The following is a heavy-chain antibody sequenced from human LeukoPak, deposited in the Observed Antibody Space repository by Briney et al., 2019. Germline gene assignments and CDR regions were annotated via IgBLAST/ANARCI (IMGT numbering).Heavy chain of an antibody. J-gene: IGHJ6*03. CDR2: ISGSGGST. Sequence: GGSLRLSCAASGFTFSSYAMSWVRQAPGKGLEWVSAISGSGGSTYYADSVKGRFTISRDNSKNTLYLQMNSLRAEDTAVYYCAKDSGVADELETVYYYYYMDVWGKGTTVTVSS. D-gene: IGHD1-1*01. V-gene: IGHV3-23*01. CDR3: AKDSGVADELETVYYYYYMDV. CDR1: GFTFSSYA.